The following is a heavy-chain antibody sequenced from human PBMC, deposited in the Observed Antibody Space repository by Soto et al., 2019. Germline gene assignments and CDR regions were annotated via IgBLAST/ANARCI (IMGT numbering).Heavy chain of an antibody. D-gene: IGHD6-6*01. J-gene: IGHJ4*02. CDR3: ARGRVAARPIHEY. V-gene: IGHV1-69*13. CDR2: IIPIFGTA. Sequence: GASVKVSCKASGGTFSSYAISWVRQAPGQGLEWMGGIIPIFGTANYAQKFQGRVTITADESTSTAYMELSSLRSEDTAVYYCARGRVAARPIHEYWGQGTLVTVSS. CDR1: GGTFSSYA.